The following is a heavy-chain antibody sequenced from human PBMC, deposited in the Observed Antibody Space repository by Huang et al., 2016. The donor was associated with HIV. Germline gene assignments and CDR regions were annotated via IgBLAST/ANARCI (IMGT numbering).Heavy chain of an antibody. J-gene: IGHJ4*02. CDR3: ARNRVLSSFDY. Sequence: QVQLVQSGAEVKKPGASVKVSCKASGYTFTNYDINWVRQATGQGLEWMGWMNPKSGNTGCAQKFHGRVTMTRNTSINTAYLELSSLRSEDAAVYYCARNRVLSSFDYWGQGTLVSVPS. D-gene: IGHD3-16*02. CDR2: MNPKSGNT. CDR1: GYTFTNYD. V-gene: IGHV1-8*01.